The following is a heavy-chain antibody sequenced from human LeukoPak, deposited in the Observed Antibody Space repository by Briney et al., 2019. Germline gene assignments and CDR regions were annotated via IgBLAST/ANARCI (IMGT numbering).Heavy chain of an antibody. CDR2: IYHSGST. Sequence: SETLSLTCTVSGGSLSSYYWSWIRQPPGKGLEWIGYIYHSGSTNYNPSLKSRVTVSLDTSTYQFSLKLNSVTAADTAAYYCRTYYYDISGSYYIDYWGQGTLVTVSS. CDR1: GGSLSSYY. CDR3: RTYYYDISGSYYIDY. D-gene: IGHD3-22*01. J-gene: IGHJ4*02. V-gene: IGHV4-59*03.